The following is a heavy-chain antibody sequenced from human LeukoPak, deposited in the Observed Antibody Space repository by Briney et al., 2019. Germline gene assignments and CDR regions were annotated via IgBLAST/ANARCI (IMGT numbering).Heavy chain of an antibody. V-gene: IGHV5-51*01. J-gene: IGHJ3*02. CDR3: ATRGSSRGDAFDI. CDR2: IYPDDSDT. D-gene: IGHD6-13*01. Sequence: GESLKISCKGSGYSFTTYWIGWVRQMPGKGLEWMGIIYPDDSDTRYSPSFQGQVTISADKSISTAYLQWSSLKASDTAMYYCATRGSSRGDAFDIWGQGTMVTVSS. CDR1: GYSFTTYW.